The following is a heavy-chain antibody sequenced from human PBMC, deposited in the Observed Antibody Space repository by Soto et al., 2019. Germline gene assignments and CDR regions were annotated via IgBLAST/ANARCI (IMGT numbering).Heavy chain of an antibody. V-gene: IGHV4-59*01. J-gene: IGHJ4*02. CDR2: IYYSGST. D-gene: IGHD6-13*01. CDR1: GGSISSYY. Sequence: PSETLSLTCTVSGGSISSYYWSWIRQPPGKGLEWIGYIYYSGSTNYNPSLKSLVTISVDTSKNQFSLKLSSVTAADTAVYYCARVVAAGTPFDYWGQGTLVTVSS. CDR3: ARVVAAGTPFDY.